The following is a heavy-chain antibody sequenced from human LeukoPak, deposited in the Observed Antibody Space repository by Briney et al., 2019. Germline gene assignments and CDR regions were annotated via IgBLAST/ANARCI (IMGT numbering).Heavy chain of an antibody. CDR1: GFTFSTYA. CDR3: ARVNTIFGVDIVSLGAEFEF. Sequence: GGFLRLSCGASGFTFSTYAMHWVRQAPGKGLECVSVISYDGTTKDYADSVKGRFTISRDNSNDTLYLQMNSLRPEDTALYYCARVNTIFGVDIVSLGAEFEFWGQGTLVTVSS. CDR2: ISYDGTTK. J-gene: IGHJ4*02. D-gene: IGHD3-3*02. V-gene: IGHV3-30*03.